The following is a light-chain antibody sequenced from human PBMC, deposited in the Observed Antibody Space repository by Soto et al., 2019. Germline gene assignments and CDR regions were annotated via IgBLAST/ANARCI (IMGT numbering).Light chain of an antibody. V-gene: IGKV3D-20*02. Sequence: EILMTQSPDTLSVSPGESATLSCRASQRVYSNLAWYQQRPGQAPRLLLYGAYNRATGIPDRFSGSGSGTDFTLTISRLEPEDFAVYYCQQRSNWQITFGQGTRLEI. J-gene: IGKJ5*01. CDR3: QQRSNWQIT. CDR1: QRVYSN. CDR2: GAY.